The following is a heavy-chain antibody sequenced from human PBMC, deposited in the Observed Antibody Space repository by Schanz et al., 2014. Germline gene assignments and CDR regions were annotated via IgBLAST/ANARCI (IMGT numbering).Heavy chain of an antibody. V-gene: IGHV3-30*18. J-gene: IGHJ4*02. D-gene: IGHD2-8*02. CDR2: ISYDGNNE. CDR1: GFTFSSYG. Sequence: QVQLVESGGGVVQPGGSLRLSCEASGFTFSSYGMHWVRQAPGKGLEWVAVISYDGNNEDYADSVKGRFSISRDNSQNTLYLQMDSLRPEDTAVYFCAKDTGYCHGGACYCFEYWGLGILVTVSS. CDR3: AKDTGYCHGGACYCFEY.